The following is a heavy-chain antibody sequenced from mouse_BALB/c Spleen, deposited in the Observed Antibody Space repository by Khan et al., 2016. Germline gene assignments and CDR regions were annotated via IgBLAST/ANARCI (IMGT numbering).Heavy chain of an antibody. V-gene: IGHV3-8*02. CDR1: GDSITSGN. CDR3: RRYDGSTYVRAMDY. D-gene: IGHD1-1*01. J-gene: IGHJ4*01. Sequence: EVQLQESGPSLVKPSQTLSLTCSVTGDSITSGNWNWIRKFPGNKLEYMGYISYSGSTYHNPSLKSRISITRDTSKNQYYLQLNSVTTEDTATYYCRRYDGSTYVRAMDYWGHGTSVTVSS. CDR2: ISYSGST.